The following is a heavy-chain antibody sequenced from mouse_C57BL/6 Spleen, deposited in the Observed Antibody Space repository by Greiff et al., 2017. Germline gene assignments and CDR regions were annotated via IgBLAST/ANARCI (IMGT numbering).Heavy chain of an antibody. V-gene: IGHV5-17*01. D-gene: IGHD1-1*01. CDR1: GFTFSDYG. Sequence: EVMLVESGGGLVKPGGSLKLSCAASGFTFSDYGMHWVRQAPEKGLEWVAYISSGSSTIYYADTVKGRFTITRDNATNTLSLQITRLSSEDTAMYYWARSDYGSSPYWYFDVWGTGTTVTVSS. CDR3: ARSDYGSSPYWYFDV. CDR2: ISSGSSTI. J-gene: IGHJ1*03.